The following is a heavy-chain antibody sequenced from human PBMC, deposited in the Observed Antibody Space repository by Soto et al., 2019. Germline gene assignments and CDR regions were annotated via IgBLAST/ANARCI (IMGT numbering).Heavy chain of an antibody. D-gene: IGHD1-26*01. V-gene: IGHV5-51*01. Sequence: GESLKISCKGSGYSFTSYWIGWVRQMPGKGLEWMGIIYPGDSDTRYSPSFQGQVTISADKSISTAYLQWSSLKASDTAMYYCARLPSYSGSYVWFDPWGQGTLVTVSS. CDR1: GYSFTSYW. CDR3: ARLPSYSGSYVWFDP. J-gene: IGHJ5*02. CDR2: IYPGDSDT.